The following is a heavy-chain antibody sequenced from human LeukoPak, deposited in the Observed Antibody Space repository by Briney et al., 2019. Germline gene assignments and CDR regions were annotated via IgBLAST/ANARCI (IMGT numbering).Heavy chain of an antibody. CDR3: AKDGEYYYDSSGSLRTNWFDP. CDR2: INPDSGGT. V-gene: IGHV1-2*02. CDR1: GYTFTGYY. J-gene: IGHJ5*02. D-gene: IGHD3-22*01. Sequence: ASVKVSCKASGYTFTGYYVHWVRQAPGQGLEWMGWINPDSGGTNYAPKFQGRVTMTRDTSISTAYMELSRLRSDDTAVYYCAKDGEYYYDSSGSLRTNWFDPWGQGTLVTVSS.